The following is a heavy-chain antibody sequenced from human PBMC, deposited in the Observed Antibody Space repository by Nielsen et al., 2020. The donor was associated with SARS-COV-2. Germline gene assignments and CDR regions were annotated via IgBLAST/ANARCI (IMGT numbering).Heavy chain of an antibody. D-gene: IGHD6-25*01. V-gene: IGHV3-73*01. CDR3: SRVRAGAFDL. CDR2: IRSEANDYAT. J-gene: IGHJ3*01. CDR1: GFTFSGSA. Sequence: GGSLRLSCAVSGFTFSGSALHWVRQAPGKGLEWVGRIRSEANDYATAYAASVKGRFTISRDDSKNTTYLQLYRLKTEDTAVYFCSRVRAGAFDLWGQGTMVTVSS.